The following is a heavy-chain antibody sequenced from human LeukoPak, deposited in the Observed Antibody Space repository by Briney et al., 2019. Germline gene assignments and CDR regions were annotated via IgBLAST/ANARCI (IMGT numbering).Heavy chain of an antibody. CDR2: IYYSVST. CDR3: ARLDLNYDILTLGKGNYYFYMDV. J-gene: IGHJ6*03. V-gene: IGHV4-39*01. Sequence: SETLSLTCTVSGGSISSSSYYWGWIRQTPGKGLEWIATIYYSVSTYYNPSLKSRLSISVDTSKNQFSLWLSSVTAADTAIYYCARLDLNYDILTLGKGNYYFYMDVWGRGTTVTISS. D-gene: IGHD3-9*01. CDR1: GGSISSSSYY.